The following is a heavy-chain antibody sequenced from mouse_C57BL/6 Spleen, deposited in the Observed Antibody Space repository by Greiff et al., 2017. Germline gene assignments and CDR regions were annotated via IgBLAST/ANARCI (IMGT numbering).Heavy chain of an antibody. CDR1: GYTFTSYW. J-gene: IGHJ2*01. CDR3: ARTGNYYGSSRVDY. CDR2: IYPGSGST. D-gene: IGHD1-1*01. Sequence: QVQLQQPGAELVKPGASVKMSCKASGYTFTSYWITWVKQRPGQGLEWIGDIYPGSGSTNSNEKFKSKATLTVDTSSSTAHMQLSSLTSEDSAVYYGARTGNYYGSSRVDYWGQGTTLTVSS. V-gene: IGHV1-55*01.